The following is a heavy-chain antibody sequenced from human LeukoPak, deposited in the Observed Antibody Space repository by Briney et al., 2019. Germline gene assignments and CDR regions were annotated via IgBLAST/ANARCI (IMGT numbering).Heavy chain of an antibody. V-gene: IGHV3-23*01. D-gene: IGHD3-22*01. J-gene: IGHJ5*02. CDR3: ARLAIVGNWFDP. CDR1: GFIFSDYS. CDR2: ITASGDKT. Sequence: GGSLRLPCAASGFIFSDYSMNWVRQAPGKGLEWVSGITASGDKTFYGDSVKGRFTSSRDNSKNTLYLQMNSLRDEDTAVYYCARLAIVGNWFDPWGQGTLVTVSS.